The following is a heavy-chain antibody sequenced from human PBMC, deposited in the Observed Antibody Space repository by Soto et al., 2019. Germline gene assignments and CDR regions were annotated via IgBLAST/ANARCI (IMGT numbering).Heavy chain of an antibody. CDR1: GDSISKSGYY. D-gene: IGHD2-15*01. Sequence: SETLSLTRAVSGDSISKSGYYWSWIRQNQGKALEWIGYIYYSGSTFYNPSLKSRVSISLDTSKNQLSLKLTSVTVADTAVYYCARSRGVNNTRRPYYFHSWGQGTLVTVYS. CDR3: ARSRGVNNTRRPYYFHS. V-gene: IGHV4-31*11. CDR2: IYYSGST. J-gene: IGHJ4*02.